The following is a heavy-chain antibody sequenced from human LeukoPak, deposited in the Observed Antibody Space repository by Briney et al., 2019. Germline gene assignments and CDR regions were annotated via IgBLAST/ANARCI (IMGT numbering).Heavy chain of an antibody. V-gene: IGHV4-30-2*01. D-gene: IGHD2-2*01. Sequence: SQTLSLTCTVSGGSISTGTYYWSWIRQPPGKGLEWIGYIYHSGSTYYNPSLKSRVTISVDRAKNQFSLKLSSVTAADTAVYYCARVGYRYCSSTSCYAWFDPWGQGTLVTVSS. CDR1: GGSISTGTYY. J-gene: IGHJ5*02. CDR3: ARVGYRYCSSTSCYAWFDP. CDR2: IYHSGST.